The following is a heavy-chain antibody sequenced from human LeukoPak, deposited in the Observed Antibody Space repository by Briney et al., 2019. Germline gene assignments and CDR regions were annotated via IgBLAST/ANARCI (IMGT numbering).Heavy chain of an antibody. CDR1: GGTFSSYA. Sequence: SVKVSCKASGGTFSSYAISWVRQAPGQGLEWMGRVIPIFGTANYAQKFQGRVTITTDESTSTAYMELSSLRSEDTAVYYCARDLLGLGLAAAGTENWFDPWGQGTLVTVSS. J-gene: IGHJ5*02. V-gene: IGHV1-69*05. D-gene: IGHD6-13*01. CDR2: VIPIFGTA. CDR3: ARDLLGLGLAAAGTENWFDP.